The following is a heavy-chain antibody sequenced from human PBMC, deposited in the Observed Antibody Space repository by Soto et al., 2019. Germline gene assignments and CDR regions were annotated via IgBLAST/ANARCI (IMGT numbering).Heavy chain of an antibody. CDR2: ISGSGGST. V-gene: IGHV3-23*01. J-gene: IGHJ4*02. Sequence: LRLSCAASGFTFSSYAMSWVRQAPGKGLEWVSAISGSGGSTYYADSVKGRFTISRDNFKNTLYLQMNSLRAEDTAVYYCAKGAGYYYDSSGYDYWGQGTLVTVSS. CDR1: GFTFSSYA. CDR3: AKGAGYYYDSSGYDY. D-gene: IGHD3-22*01.